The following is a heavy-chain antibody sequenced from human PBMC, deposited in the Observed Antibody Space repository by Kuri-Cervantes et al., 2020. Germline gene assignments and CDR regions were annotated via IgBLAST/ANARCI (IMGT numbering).Heavy chain of an antibody. CDR3: ARDYGLPLGRPGYYYYGMDV. CDR1: GGSISSYY. CDR2: IYYSGST. J-gene: IGHJ6*02. Sequence: GPLRLSCTVSGGSISSYYWSWIRQPPGKGLEWIGYIYYSGSTNYNPSLKSRVTISVDTSKNQFSLKLSSVTAADTAVYYCARDYGLPLGRPGYYYYGMDVWGQGTTVTVSS. D-gene: IGHD4-17*01. V-gene: IGHV4-59*12.